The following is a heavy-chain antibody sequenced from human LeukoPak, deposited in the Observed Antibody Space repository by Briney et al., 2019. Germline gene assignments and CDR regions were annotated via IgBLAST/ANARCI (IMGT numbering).Heavy chain of an antibody. CDR3: VKDLDSSGYYPDY. V-gene: IGHV3-9*01. CDR1: GFTFDDYA. D-gene: IGHD3-22*01. J-gene: IGHJ4*02. Sequence: PGGSLRLSCAVSGFTFDDYAMHWVRQAPGKGLEWVSGISWNSGSIGYADSVKGRFTISRDNAKNSLYLQMNTLRTEDTAFYYCVKDLDSSGYYPDYWGQGTLVTVSS. CDR2: ISWNSGSI.